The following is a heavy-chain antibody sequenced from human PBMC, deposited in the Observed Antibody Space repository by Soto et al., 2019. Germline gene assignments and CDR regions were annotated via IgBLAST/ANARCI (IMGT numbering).Heavy chain of an antibody. Sequence: SETLSLTCTVSGGSISSSSYYWGWIRQPPGKGLEWIGSIYYSGSTYYNPSLKSRVTISVDTSKNQFSLKLSSVTAADTAVYYCARSQPSRMDVWGQGTTVTVSS. D-gene: IGHD6-6*01. CDR1: GGSISSSSYY. V-gene: IGHV4-39*01. J-gene: IGHJ6*02. CDR2: IYYSGST. CDR3: ARSQPSRMDV.